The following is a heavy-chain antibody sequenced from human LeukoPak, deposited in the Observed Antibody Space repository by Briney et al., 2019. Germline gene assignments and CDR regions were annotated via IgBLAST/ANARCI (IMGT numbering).Heavy chain of an antibody. Sequence: SETLSLTCTVSGGSVSSGSYCWSWIRQPPGKGLEWIGYIYYSGSTNYNPSLKSRVTISVDTSKDQFSLKLSSVTAADTAVYYCAREGAYSSGLFDYWGQGTLVTVSS. CDR3: AREGAYSSGLFDY. V-gene: IGHV4-61*01. CDR1: GGSVSSGSYC. J-gene: IGHJ4*02. D-gene: IGHD5-18*01. CDR2: IYYSGST.